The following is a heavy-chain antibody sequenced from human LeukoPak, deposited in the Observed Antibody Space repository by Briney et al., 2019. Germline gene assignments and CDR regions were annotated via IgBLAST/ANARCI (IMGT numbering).Heavy chain of an antibody. Sequence: GGSLRLSCAASGFTFSSYAMSWVRQALGKGLEWVSAISGSGGSTYYADSAKGRFTISRDNSKNTLYLQMNSLRAEDTAVYYCAKAENSGSYSCFDYWGQGTLVTVSS. CDR2: ISGSGGST. CDR3: AKAENSGSYSCFDY. CDR1: GFTFSSYA. D-gene: IGHD1-26*01. J-gene: IGHJ4*02. V-gene: IGHV3-23*01.